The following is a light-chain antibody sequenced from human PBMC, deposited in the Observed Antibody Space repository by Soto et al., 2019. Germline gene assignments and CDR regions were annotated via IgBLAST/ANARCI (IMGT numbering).Light chain of an antibody. CDR2: ATS. V-gene: IGKV3-15*01. J-gene: IGKJ4*01. CDR1: QSVGNN. CDR3: QKYVDWPLT. Sequence: EIVVTQSPVTLSVSPGERATLSCRASQSVGNNFAWYQQKPGQAPRLLIFATSPRATGVPARFSGSGSGTEFTLTISSLQSEDFAVYYCQKYVDWPLTFGGGAKVEI.